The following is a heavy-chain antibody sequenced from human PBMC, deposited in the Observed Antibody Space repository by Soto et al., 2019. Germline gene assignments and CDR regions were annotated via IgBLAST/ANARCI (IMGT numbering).Heavy chain of an antibody. CDR3: ARLLYYYDCGRGSTFYY. V-gene: IGHV4-39*01. Sequence: SETLSLTCTVSGGSISSGPYSWGWIRQPPGKGLEWIGTFYYSGSTNYNPSLESRVTISVDTSKNQFSLKLSSVTAADTAVYYCARLLYYYDCGRGSTFYYSAQRTLVTVS. CDR1: GGSISSGPYS. CDR2: FYYSGST. D-gene: IGHD3-3*01. J-gene: IGHJ4*02.